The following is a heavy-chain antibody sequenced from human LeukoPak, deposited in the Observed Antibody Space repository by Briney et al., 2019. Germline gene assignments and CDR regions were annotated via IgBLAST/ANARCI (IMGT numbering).Heavy chain of an antibody. CDR2: IIPIFGTA. CDR1: GGTFSSYA. Sequence: ASVKVSCKASGGTFSSYAISWVRQAPGQGLEWMGGIIPIFGTANYAQKFQGRVTITADESTSTAYMELSSLRSEVTAVYYCARTVVAAFFDYWGQGTLVTVSS. J-gene: IGHJ4*02. V-gene: IGHV1-69*13. CDR3: ARTVVAAFFDY. D-gene: IGHD2-15*01.